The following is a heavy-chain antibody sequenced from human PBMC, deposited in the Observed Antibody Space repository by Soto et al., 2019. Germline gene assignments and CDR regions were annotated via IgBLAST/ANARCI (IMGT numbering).Heavy chain of an antibody. J-gene: IGHJ4*02. CDR3: ARQSYSSYYFDY. CDR1: GFTFSSYA. D-gene: IGHD6-13*01. V-gene: IGHV3-64*01. CDR2: ISSNGGST. Sequence: EVQLVESGGGLVQPGGSLRLSCAASGFTFSSYAMHWVRQAPGKGLEYVSAISSNGGSTYYANSVKGRFTISRDNSKNTLYRQMGSLRAEDRAVYYCARQSYSSYYFDYWGQGTLVTVSS.